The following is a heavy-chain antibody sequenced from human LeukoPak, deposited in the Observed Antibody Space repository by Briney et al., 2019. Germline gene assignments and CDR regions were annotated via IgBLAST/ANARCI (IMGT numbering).Heavy chain of an antibody. CDR2: IIPILGIA. CDR1: GGTFISYA. V-gene: IGHV1-69*04. CDR3: ARNEGYSYDLYYYYYYGMDV. Sequence: WAAVKVSCKASGGTFISYAISWVRQAPGQGAEWMGRIIPILGIANYAQKFQGRVTITADKTTSTAYIELSSMRPENTAVYYCARNEGYSYDLYYYYYYGMDVWGQGTTVTVSS. D-gene: IGHD5-18*01. J-gene: IGHJ6*01.